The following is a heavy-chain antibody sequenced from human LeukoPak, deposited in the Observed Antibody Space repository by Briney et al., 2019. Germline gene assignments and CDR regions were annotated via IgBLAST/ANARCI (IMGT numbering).Heavy chain of an antibody. CDR1: GYTFTGYY. V-gene: IGHV1-2*02. CDR3: ARENSSGWADY. CDR2: INPNSGGT. J-gene: IGHJ4*02. D-gene: IGHD6-19*01. Sequence: ASVKVSCKASGYTFTGYYMHWVRQAPGQGLEWMGWINPNSGGTNYAQKFQGRVTMTRDTSISTAYMELSSLRSEDTAVYYCARENSSGWADYWGQGTLVTVSS.